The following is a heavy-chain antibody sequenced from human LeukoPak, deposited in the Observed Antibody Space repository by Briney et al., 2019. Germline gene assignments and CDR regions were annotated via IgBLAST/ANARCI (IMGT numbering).Heavy chain of an antibody. J-gene: IGHJ4*02. CDR2: ISSSSSYT. D-gene: IGHD3-10*01. Sequence: GGSLRLSCAASGFTFSDYYMSWIRQAPGKGLEWVSYISSSSSYTNYADSVKGRFTISRDNAKNSLDLQMNSRRAEDTAVYYCASGWFGEGNYWGQGTLVTVSS. V-gene: IGHV3-11*06. CDR1: GFTFSDYY. CDR3: ASGWFGEGNY.